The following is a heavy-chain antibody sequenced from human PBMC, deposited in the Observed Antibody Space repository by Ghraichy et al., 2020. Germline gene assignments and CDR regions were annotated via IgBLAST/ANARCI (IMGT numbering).Heavy chain of an antibody. CDR3: ARGGRAPDY. J-gene: IGHJ4*02. CDR2: IYHSGST. V-gene: IGHV4-38-2*01. Sequence: SETLSLTCAVSGYSISSGYYWGWIRQPPGKGLEWIGSIYHSGSTYYNPSLKSRVTISVDTSKNQFSLKLSSVTAADTAVYCCARGGRAPDYWGQGTLVTVSS. CDR1: GYSISSGYY.